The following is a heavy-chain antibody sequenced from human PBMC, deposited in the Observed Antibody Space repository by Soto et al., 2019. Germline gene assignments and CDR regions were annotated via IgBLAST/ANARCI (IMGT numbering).Heavy chain of an antibody. CDR3: ARVGAIAPAEGDY. J-gene: IGHJ4*02. CDR2: ISGYNNNK. V-gene: IGHV1-18*01. Sequence: QIQLVQSGTEVREPGASVKVSCQASGYTFTSYGIIWVRQAPGQGFELMGWISGYNNNKNYAQKYQARVTMTTDTSTRTAYMELRSLRSDDTAVYYCARVGAIAPAEGDYWGQGTLVTVSS. D-gene: IGHD6-13*01. CDR1: GYTFTSYG.